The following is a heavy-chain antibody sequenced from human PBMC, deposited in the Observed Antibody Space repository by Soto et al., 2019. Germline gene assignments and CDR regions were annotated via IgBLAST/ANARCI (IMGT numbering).Heavy chain of an antibody. Sequence: EVRLVESGGGLVQPGGSLRLSCAASGITISNYPMSWVRQAPGKGLDWVSGISGSGDTTYYADSAKGRFTISKDISKNSLFLQLDRLRVEDSALYFCVKDDGGYPSTAPHWGQGTLVTVSP. J-gene: IGHJ4*02. V-gene: IGHV3-23*04. CDR1: GITISNYP. CDR3: VKDDGGYPSTAPH. D-gene: IGHD4-17*01. CDR2: ISGSGDTT.